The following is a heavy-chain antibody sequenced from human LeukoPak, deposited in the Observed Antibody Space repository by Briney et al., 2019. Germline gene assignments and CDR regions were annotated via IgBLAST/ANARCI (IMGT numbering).Heavy chain of an antibody. CDR2: INPNSGGT. CDR3: ARVWHCGNDCSSYWYFDL. D-gene: IGHD2-21*02. V-gene: IGHV1-2*06. CDR1: GYTFTGYF. J-gene: IGHJ2*01. Sequence: ASVKVSCKASGYTFTGYFMHWVRQAPGQGLEWMGRINPNSGGTNYAQKFLGRVTMTRDTSISTAYMELSRLGSDDTAVYYCARVWHCGNDCSSYWYFDLWGRGTLVTVSS.